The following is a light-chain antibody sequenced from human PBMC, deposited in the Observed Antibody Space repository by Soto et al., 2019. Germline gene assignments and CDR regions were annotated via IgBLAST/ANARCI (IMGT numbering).Light chain of an antibody. CDR1: QSITNW. J-gene: IGKJ3*01. Sequence: DIQMTQSPSTLSASVGDRVTITCRASQSITNWLAWYQQKPGKAPKLLVYDASSLESGVPSRFSGSGSGTEFTLTISSLQPDDFATYYCQQYNSYPPLTFGPGTKVDIK. CDR2: DAS. V-gene: IGKV1-5*01. CDR3: QQYNSYPPLT.